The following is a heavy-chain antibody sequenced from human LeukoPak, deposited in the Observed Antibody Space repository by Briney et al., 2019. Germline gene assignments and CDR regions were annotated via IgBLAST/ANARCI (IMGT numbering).Heavy chain of an antibody. CDR1: GFTFSSYA. V-gene: IGHV3-23*01. CDR3: AHGAMYQLDY. CDR2: IIGGGGST. Sequence: HPGGSLRLSCAASGFTFSSYAMSWVRQAPGKGLEWVSGIIGGGGSTYYADSVKGRFTISGDNSRNTLFLQMNSLRAEDTAVYYCAHGAMYQLDYWGQGTLVTVSS. J-gene: IGHJ4*02. D-gene: IGHD2-2*01.